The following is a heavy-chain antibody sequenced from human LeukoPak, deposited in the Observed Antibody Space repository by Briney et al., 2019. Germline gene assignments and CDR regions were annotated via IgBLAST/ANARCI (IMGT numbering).Heavy chain of an antibody. V-gene: IGHV1-18*01. D-gene: IGHD6-19*01. Sequence: GASVKVSCKASGYTFTSYGISWVRQAPGQGLEWMGWISAYNGNTNYAQKLQGRVTMTTDTSTSTAYMELSSLRSEDTAVYYCATPAGYSSGGDAFDIWGQGTMVTVSS. J-gene: IGHJ3*02. CDR1: GYTFTSYG. CDR2: ISAYNGNT. CDR3: ATPAGYSSGGDAFDI.